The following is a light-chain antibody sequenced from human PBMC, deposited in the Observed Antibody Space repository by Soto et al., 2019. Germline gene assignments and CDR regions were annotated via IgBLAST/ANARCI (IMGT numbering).Light chain of an antibody. CDR3: SSFTTSHTYV. V-gene: IGLV2-11*01. Sequence: QSALTQSHSVSGSPGQSVTISCTGTSVDVGAYDFVSWYQQHPGKAPKLLIYVVSGRPSGVPHRFSGSKSGNAASLTISGLQAEDEADYYCSSFTTSHTYVFGTGTKVTVL. CDR2: VVS. J-gene: IGLJ1*01. CDR1: SVDVGAYDF.